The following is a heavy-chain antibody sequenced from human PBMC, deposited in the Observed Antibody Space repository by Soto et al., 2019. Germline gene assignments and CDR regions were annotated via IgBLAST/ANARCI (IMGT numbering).Heavy chain of an antibody. CDR1: GFTFKSYA. D-gene: IGHD1-20*01. V-gene: IGHV3-48*01. CDR3: ARDTSRRHDYNWNEYVDAFEI. J-gene: IGHJ3*02. Sequence: EVQLVESGGGLVQPGGSLRLSCAASGFTFKSYAMNWVRQAPGKGLEWVSFISSGSSSIYYEDSVKGRFTISRDNAQRSLHLEMNSLGAEDTDVYYCARDTSRRHDYNWNEYVDAFEIWGQGTMVAVSS. CDR2: ISSGSSSI.